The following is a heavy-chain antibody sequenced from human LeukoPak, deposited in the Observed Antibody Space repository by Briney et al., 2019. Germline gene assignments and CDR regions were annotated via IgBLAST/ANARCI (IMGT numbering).Heavy chain of an antibody. Sequence: SETLSLTCTVSGGSISSYYWSWIRQPPGKGLEWIGYIYYSGSTNYNPSLKSRVTISVDTSKNQFSLKLSSVTAADTAVYYCARAAYCSGGSCYLGYYYYYGMDVWGQGTTVTVSS. V-gene: IGHV4-59*01. D-gene: IGHD2-15*01. CDR3: ARAAYCSGGSCYLGYYYYYGMDV. CDR1: GGSISSYY. J-gene: IGHJ6*02. CDR2: IYYSGST.